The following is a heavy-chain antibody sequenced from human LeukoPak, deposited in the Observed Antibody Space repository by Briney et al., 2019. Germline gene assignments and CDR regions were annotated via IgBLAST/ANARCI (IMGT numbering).Heavy chain of an antibody. Sequence: ASVRVSCKASGYTFTGYYMHWVRQAPGQGLEWMGWINPNSGGTNYAQKFQGRVTITTDESTSTAYMELSSLRSEDKAVYYCASSAIQLWSEYYYYMDVWGKGTTVTVSS. CDR2: INPNSGGT. CDR3: ASSAIQLWSEYYYYMDV. J-gene: IGHJ6*03. D-gene: IGHD5-18*01. V-gene: IGHV1-2*02. CDR1: GYTFTGYY.